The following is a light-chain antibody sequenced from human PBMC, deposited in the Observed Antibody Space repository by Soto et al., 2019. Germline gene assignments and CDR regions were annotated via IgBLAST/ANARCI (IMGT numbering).Light chain of an antibody. J-gene: IGKJ3*01. V-gene: IGKV3-15*01. CDR3: QQYNNWPFT. Sequence: EIVLTQSPGTLSLSPGERATLSCRASQSVSSSYLAWYQQKPGQAPRLVIYGASTRAPGIPARFSGSGSGTEFTFTISSLQSEDLAVYYCQQYNNWPFTFGPGTKVDIK. CDR1: QSVSSSY. CDR2: GAS.